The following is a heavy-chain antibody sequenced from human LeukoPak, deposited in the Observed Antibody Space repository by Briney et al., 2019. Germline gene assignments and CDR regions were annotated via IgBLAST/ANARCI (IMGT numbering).Heavy chain of an antibody. CDR1: GFTFSSYG. Sequence: PGGSLRLSCAASGFTFSSYGMPWVRQAPGKGLEWVAVISSDGSIKYYVDSVKGRFTISRDNSKNTLYLQMNNLRGEDTAVYYRAKAGLRYSTHDAFDIWGQGTMVTVSS. D-gene: IGHD4-17*01. CDR2: ISSDGSIK. V-gene: IGHV3-30*18. CDR3: AKAGLRYSTHDAFDI. J-gene: IGHJ3*02.